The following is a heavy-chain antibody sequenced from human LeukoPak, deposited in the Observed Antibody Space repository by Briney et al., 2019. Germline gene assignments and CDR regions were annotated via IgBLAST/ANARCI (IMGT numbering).Heavy chain of an antibody. V-gene: IGHV3-33*01. J-gene: IGHJ5*02. CDR2: IWYDGSNK. CDR1: GFTFSSYG. CDR3: ARDTNWNDLYNWFDP. Sequence: PGRSLRLSCAASGFTFSSYGMHWVRQAPGKGLEWVPVIWYDGSNKYYADSVKGRFTISRDNSKNTLYLQMNSLRAEDTAVYYCARDTNWNDLYNWFDPWGQGTLVTVSS. D-gene: IGHD1-1*01.